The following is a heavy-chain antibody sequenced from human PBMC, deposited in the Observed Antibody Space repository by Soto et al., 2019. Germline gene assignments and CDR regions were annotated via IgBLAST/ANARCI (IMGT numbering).Heavy chain of an antibody. CDR1: GDSITTNGYY. Sequence: SETLSLTCSVSGDSITTNGYYWGWIRQPPGKGLQWIGNVYWTGSTFSHPSLTSRVFISVDTSKNEFSLRLTSVTAADTAVYYCARSQYYCDHRDQHSGPARRFTDP. V-gene: IGHV4-39*01. CDR3: ARSQYYCDHRDQHSGPARRFTDP. CDR2: VYWTGST. J-gene: IGHJ5*02. D-gene: IGHD1-26*01.